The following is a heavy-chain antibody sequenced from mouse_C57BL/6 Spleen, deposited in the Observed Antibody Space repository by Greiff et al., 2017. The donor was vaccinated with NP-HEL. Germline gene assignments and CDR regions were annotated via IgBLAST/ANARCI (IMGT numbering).Heavy chain of an antibody. J-gene: IGHJ1*03. V-gene: IGHV5-17*01. CDR2: ISSGSSTI. D-gene: IGHD2-4*01. CDR1: GFTFSDYG. Sequence: EVKLVESGGGLVKPGGSLKLSCAASGFTFSDYGMHWVRQAPEKGLEWVAYISSGSSTIYYADTVKGRFTISRDNAKNTLFLQMTSLRSEDTAMYYCARAIYYDSWYFDVWGTGTTVTVSS. CDR3: ARAIYYDSWYFDV.